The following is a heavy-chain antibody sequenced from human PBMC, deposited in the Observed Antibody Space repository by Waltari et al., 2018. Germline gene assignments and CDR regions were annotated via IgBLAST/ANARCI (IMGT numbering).Heavy chain of an antibody. CDR2: INHSGST. CDR3: ARGHGYSSGWNPLGY. CDR1: GGSFSGYY. V-gene: IGHV4-34*01. Sequence: QVQLQQSGAGLLKPSATVSLPCAAYGGSFSGYYWSFIRHPTGRGLEWIGEINHSGSTNYDPSLKSRVTISVDKSKNQFSLKLSSVTAADTAVYYCARGHGYSSGWNPLGYWGQGTLVTVSS. D-gene: IGHD6-19*01. J-gene: IGHJ4*02.